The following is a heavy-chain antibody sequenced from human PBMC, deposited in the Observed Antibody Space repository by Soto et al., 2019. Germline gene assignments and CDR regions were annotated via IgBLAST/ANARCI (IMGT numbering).Heavy chain of an antibody. Sequence: PSETLSLTCAVYGGSFSGFYWSWIRQPPGKGLEWIGEINHSGSTNYNPSLKSRVTISADTSKNQFSLQLSSVTAADTAVYYCVSKLGSCTGGSCNWYFDLWGRGTLVTVS. J-gene: IGHJ2*01. CDR2: INHSGST. CDR3: VSKLGSCTGGSCNWYFDL. CDR1: GGSFSGFY. D-gene: IGHD2-15*01. V-gene: IGHV4-34*01.